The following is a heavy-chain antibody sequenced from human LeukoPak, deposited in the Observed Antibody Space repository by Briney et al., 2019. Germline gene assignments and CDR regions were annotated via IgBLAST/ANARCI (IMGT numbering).Heavy chain of an antibody. CDR2: IWYDGSNK. CDR1: GFTFCSYG. J-gene: IGHJ4*02. Sequence: GGSLRLSCAASGFTFCSYGMHWVRQAPGKGLEWVAVIWYDGSNKYYADSVKGRFTIPRDNSKNTLYLQMNSLRAEDTAVYYCARDEGAADYWGQGTLVTVSS. CDR3: ARDEGAADY. D-gene: IGHD1-26*01. V-gene: IGHV3-33*01.